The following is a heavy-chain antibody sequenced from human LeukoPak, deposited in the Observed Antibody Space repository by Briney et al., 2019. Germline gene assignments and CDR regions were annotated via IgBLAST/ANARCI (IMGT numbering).Heavy chain of an antibody. V-gene: IGHV1-69*13. Sequence: GASVKVSCKASGGTFSSYAISWVRQAPGQGLEWMGGIIPIFGTANYAQKFQGRVTITADESTSTAYMELSSLRSEDTAVYYCARASYYGSGSYYTPYYYYYGMDVWGQGTTVTVSS. CDR2: IIPIFGTA. D-gene: IGHD3-10*01. CDR3: ARASYYGSGSYYTPYYYYYGMDV. CDR1: GGTFSSYA. J-gene: IGHJ6*02.